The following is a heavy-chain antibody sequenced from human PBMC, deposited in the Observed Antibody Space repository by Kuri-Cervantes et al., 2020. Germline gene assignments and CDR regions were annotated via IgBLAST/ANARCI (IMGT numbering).Heavy chain of an antibody. CDR1: GFTFSGYN. Sequence: GESLKISCVASGFTFSGYNMNWVRQAPGKGLEWVSSISSSSSYIYYADSVKGRFTISRDNAKNSLYLQMNSLRAEDTAVYYCAKMGAYYYGSGTKRSDYYYYYGMDVWGQGTTVTVSS. J-gene: IGHJ6*02. D-gene: IGHD3-10*01. V-gene: IGHV3-21*01. CDR3: AKMGAYYYGSGTKRSDYYYYYGMDV. CDR2: ISSSSSYI.